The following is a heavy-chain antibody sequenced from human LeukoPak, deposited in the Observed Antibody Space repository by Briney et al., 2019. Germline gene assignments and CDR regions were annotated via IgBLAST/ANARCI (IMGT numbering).Heavy chain of an antibody. CDR3: ARGIALNDSSGYWREDTYYFDY. CDR2: INHSGST. Sequence: SETLSLTCTVSGGSISSSSYYWSWIRQPPGKGLEWIGEINHSGSTNYNPSLKSRVTISVDTSKNQFSLKLSSVTATDTAVYYCARGIALNDSSGYWREDTYYFDYWGQGTLVTVSS. V-gene: IGHV4-39*07. D-gene: IGHD3-22*01. CDR1: GGSISSSSYY. J-gene: IGHJ4*02.